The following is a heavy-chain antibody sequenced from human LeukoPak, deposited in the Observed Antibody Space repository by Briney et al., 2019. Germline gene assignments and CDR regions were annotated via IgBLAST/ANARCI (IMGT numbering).Heavy chain of an antibody. CDR1: GFTFSNYW. Sequence: GGSLRLSCAASGFTFSNYWMHWVRQAPGKGLVWVSHINSDGSSTSYADSVKGRFTISRDNAKNTLYLQMNSLRAEDTAVYYCARMNPLSSSGVIDYWGQGTLVTVSS. CDR2: INSDGSST. V-gene: IGHV3-74*01. J-gene: IGHJ4*02. D-gene: IGHD6-13*01. CDR3: ARMNPLSSSGVIDY.